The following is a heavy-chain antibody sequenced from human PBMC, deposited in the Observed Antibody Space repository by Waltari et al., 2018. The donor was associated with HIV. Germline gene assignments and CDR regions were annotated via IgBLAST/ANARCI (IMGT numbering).Heavy chain of an antibody. D-gene: IGHD2-2*01. CDR2: INSDGSST. CDR3: ARHLPANDY. V-gene: IGHV3-74*01. Sequence: EVQLVESGGGLVEPGGSLGLSCVASGFTFSSYWMTWVRQAPGKGLMWVSRINSDGSSTTYADSVKGRFTISRDNAKNTLYLQMNSLRAEDTAVYYCARHLPANDYWGQGTLVTVSS. J-gene: IGHJ4*02. CDR1: GFTFSSYW.